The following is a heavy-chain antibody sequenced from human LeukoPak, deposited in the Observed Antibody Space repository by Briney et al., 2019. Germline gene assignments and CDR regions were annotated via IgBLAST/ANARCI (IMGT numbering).Heavy chain of an antibody. Sequence: ASVNVSCKASVGIFSSYAISWVRQAPGQGLEWMGGIIPIFGTANYAQKFQGRVTITADESTSTAYMELSSLRAEDTAVYYCAGGIAAAIDYWGQGTLVTVSS. J-gene: IGHJ4*02. CDR2: IIPIFGTA. D-gene: IGHD6-13*01. CDR1: VGIFSSYA. CDR3: AGGIAAAIDY. V-gene: IGHV1-69*13.